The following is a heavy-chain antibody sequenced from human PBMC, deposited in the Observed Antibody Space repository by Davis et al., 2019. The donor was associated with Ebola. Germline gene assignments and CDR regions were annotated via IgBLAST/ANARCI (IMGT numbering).Heavy chain of an antibody. CDR1: GFTFSNYA. CDR2: IRYDGSNE. V-gene: IGHV3-30*02. CDR3: AKTPPYTSGWYGSFDN. D-gene: IGHD6-19*01. J-gene: IGHJ4*02. Sequence: PGGSLRLSCAASGFTFSNYAMHWVRQAPAKGLEWVSCIRYDGSNEYYADSVKGRFTISRDNSKNTLYLQMNSLRAEDTAVYYCAKTPPYTSGWYGSFDNWGQGTLVTVSS.